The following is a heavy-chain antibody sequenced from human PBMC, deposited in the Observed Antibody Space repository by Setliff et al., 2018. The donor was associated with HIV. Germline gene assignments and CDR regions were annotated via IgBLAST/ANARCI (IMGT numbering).Heavy chain of an antibody. J-gene: IGHJ4*02. CDR3: ARGLGSISWSFDY. D-gene: IGHD3-3*02. CDR2: ISSDSTYI. CDR1: GFAFNYYA. V-gene: IGHV3-43D*04. Sequence: GGSLRLSCAASGFAFNYYAMHWVRQVPGKGLEWVSLISSDSTYIYYADSVKGRFNISRDNNKNSLYLQLDSLRVEDTAFYYCARGLGSISWSFDYWGQGSLVTVSS.